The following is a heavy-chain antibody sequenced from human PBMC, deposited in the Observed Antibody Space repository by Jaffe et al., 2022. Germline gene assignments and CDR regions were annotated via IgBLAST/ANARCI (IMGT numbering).Heavy chain of an antibody. D-gene: IGHD3-10*01. J-gene: IGHJ5*02. V-gene: IGHV4-61*02. CDR1: GGSISSGSYY. CDR3: ARESGRYYYGSGSYYGGWFDP. Sequence: QVQLQESGPGLVKPSQTLSLTCTVSGGSISSGSYYWSWIRQPAGKGLEWIGRIYTSGSTNYNPSLKSRVTISVDTSKNQFSLKLSSVTAADTAVYYCARESGRYYYGSGSYYGGWFDPWGQGTLVTVSS. CDR2: IYTSGST.